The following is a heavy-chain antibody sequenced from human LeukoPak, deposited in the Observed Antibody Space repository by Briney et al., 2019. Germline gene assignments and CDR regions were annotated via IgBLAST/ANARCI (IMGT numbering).Heavy chain of an antibody. CDR2: ISSSSSYI. CDR3: AREVDWSFDY. J-gene: IGHJ4*02. CDR1: GFTFSSYS. V-gene: IGHV3-21*01. D-gene: IGHD3-9*01. Sequence: GGSLRLSCAASGFTFSSYSMNWVRQAPGKGLEWVSSISSSSSYIYYADSVKSRFTISRDNAKNSLYLQMYSLRAEDTAVYYCAREVDWSFDYWGQGTLVTVSS.